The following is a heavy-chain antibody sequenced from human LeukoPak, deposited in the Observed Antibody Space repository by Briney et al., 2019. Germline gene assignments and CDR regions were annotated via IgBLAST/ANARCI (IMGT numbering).Heavy chain of an antibody. CDR1: GGTFSSYA. V-gene: IGHV1-69*05. Sequence: GASVKVSCKASGGTFSSYAISWVRQAPGQGLEWMGGIIPIFGTANYAQKFQGRVTITTDESTSTAYMELSSLRSEDTAVYYCARDSYLAAALGYDYWGQGTLVTVSS. J-gene: IGHJ4*02. CDR2: IIPIFGTA. CDR3: ARDSYLAAALGYDY. D-gene: IGHD6-13*01.